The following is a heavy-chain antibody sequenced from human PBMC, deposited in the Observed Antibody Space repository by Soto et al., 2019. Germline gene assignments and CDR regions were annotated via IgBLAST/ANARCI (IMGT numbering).Heavy chain of an antibody. CDR3: ARRSPVRGLDV. CDR1: GGSISSYY. Sequence: PSVPLSLTCTVAGGSISSYYWSWIRQPPGKGLEWIGYIYYSGSTNYNPSLKSRVTISVDTSKNQFSLKLSSVTAADTAVYYCARRSPVRGLDVWGQGTTVTVSS. V-gene: IGHV4-59*08. CDR2: IYYSGST. J-gene: IGHJ6*02. D-gene: IGHD3-10*01.